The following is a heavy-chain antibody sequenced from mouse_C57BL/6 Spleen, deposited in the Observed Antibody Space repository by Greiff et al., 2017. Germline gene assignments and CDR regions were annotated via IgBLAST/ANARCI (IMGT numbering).Heavy chain of an antibody. V-gene: IGHV1-64*01. CDR3: ARRVGDYYFDY. CDR2: IHPNSGST. CDR1: GYTFTSYW. D-gene: IGHD3-1*01. Sequence: QVQLQQPGAELVKPGASVKLSCKASGYTFTSYWMHWVKQRPGQGLEWIGMIHPNSGSTNYNEKFKSKATLTVDKSSSTAYMKRSSLTSEDSAVYCCARRVGDYYFDYWGQGTTLTVSS. J-gene: IGHJ2*01.